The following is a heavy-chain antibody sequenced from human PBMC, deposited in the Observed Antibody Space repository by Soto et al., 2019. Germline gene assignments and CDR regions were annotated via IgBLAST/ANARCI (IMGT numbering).Heavy chain of an antibody. V-gene: IGHV3-64*01. CDR3: ARGDPYSDTLRNDAFDM. J-gene: IGHJ3*02. CDR1: GFTFSSYA. D-gene: IGHD5-18*01. Sequence: EVQLVESGGGLVQPGGSLRLSCAASGFTFSSYAMHWVRQAPGKGLEYVSAIGSDGGNTYYANSVKDRFTISRDNSKNTLYVQMGSLRTEDMAVYYCARGDPYSDTLRNDAFDMWGQGTMVTVSS. CDR2: IGSDGGNT.